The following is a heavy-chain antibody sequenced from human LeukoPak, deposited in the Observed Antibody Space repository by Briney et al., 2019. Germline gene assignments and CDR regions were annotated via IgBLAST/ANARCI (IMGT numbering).Heavy chain of an antibody. Sequence: GGSLRLSCAASGFTFSSYGMHWVRQAPGKGLEWVAVISYDGSNKYYADSVKGRFTISRDNSKNTLYLQMNSLRAEDTAVYYCAKAMIAVAGTDAFDIWGQGTMVTVSS. CDR3: AKAMIAVAGTDAFDI. D-gene: IGHD6-19*01. V-gene: IGHV3-30*18. CDR2: ISYDGSNK. CDR1: GFTFSSYG. J-gene: IGHJ3*02.